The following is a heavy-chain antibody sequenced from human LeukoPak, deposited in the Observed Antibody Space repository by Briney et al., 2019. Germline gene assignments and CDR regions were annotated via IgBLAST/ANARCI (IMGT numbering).Heavy chain of an antibody. CDR2: ISGNGGDT. J-gene: IGHJ4*02. Sequence: PGGSLRLSCAASGFTFSNYGLSWVRQAPGKGLEWVSAISGNGGDTHYADSVKGRFTISRDNSKNTLYLQMNSLRAEDTAVYYCAKRPGSSWYGPFDFWGQGTLLTVSS. D-gene: IGHD6-13*01. CDR3: AKRPGSSWYGPFDF. V-gene: IGHV3-23*01. CDR1: GFTFSNYG.